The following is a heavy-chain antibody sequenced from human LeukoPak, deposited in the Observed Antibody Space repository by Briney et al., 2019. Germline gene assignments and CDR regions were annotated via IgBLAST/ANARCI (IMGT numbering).Heavy chain of an antibody. CDR2: IYSGGST. Sequence: GGSLRLSCAASGFTVSINYMSWVRQAPGKGLEWVSVIYSGGSTYYADSVKGRITISRDNSKNTLYLQMNSLRAEDTAVYYCARDRTVTTFIPYYYGMDVWGQGTTVTVSS. CDR3: ARDRTVTTFIPYYYGMDV. CDR1: GFTVSINY. D-gene: IGHD4-11*01. V-gene: IGHV3-66*01. J-gene: IGHJ6*02.